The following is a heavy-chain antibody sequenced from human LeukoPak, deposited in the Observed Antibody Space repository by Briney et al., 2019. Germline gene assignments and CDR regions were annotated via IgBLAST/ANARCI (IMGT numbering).Heavy chain of an antibody. Sequence: SETLSLTCTVSGGSISSYYWSWIRQPPGKGLEWIGYIYYSGSTNYNPSLKSRVTISVDTSKNQFSLKLSSVTASETAVSYCGGVTGLHDFDDWGQGDLVTVTS. V-gene: IGHV4-59*01. CDR1: GGSISSYY. CDR3: GGVTGLHDFDD. CDR2: IYYSGST. J-gene: IGHJ4*02. D-gene: IGHD5-18*01.